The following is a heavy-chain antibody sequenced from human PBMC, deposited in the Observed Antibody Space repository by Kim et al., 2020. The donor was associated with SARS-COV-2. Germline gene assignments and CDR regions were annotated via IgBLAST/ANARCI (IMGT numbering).Heavy chain of an antibody. V-gene: IGHV6-1*01. CDR3: VLAYTSGHYCFDP. Sequence: SQTLSLTCAISGDSVSRNSAAWNWIRQSPSRGLEWLGRIYHRSTWHSDYAASVKGRISINTDTSKNEFSLQLHSVTPEDTAVYFCVLAYTSGHYCFDPWGQGTLVTVSS. CDR2: IYHRSTWHS. D-gene: IGHD6-19*01. J-gene: IGHJ5*02. CDR1: GDSVSRNSAA.